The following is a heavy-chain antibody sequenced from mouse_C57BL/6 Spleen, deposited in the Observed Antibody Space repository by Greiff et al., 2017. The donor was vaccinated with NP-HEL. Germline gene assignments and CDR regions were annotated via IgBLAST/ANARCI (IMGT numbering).Heavy chain of an antibody. CDR2: ISSGSSTI. Sequence: EVKLMESGGGLVKPGGSLKLSCAASGFTFSDYGMHWVRQAPEKGLEWVAYISSGSSTIYYADTVKDRFTISRDNAKNTLFLQMTSLRSEDTAMYYCARTYYTRMDYWGQGTSVTVSS. J-gene: IGHJ4*01. CDR3: ARTYYTRMDY. D-gene: IGHD2-12*01. CDR1: GFTFSDYG. V-gene: IGHV5-17*01.